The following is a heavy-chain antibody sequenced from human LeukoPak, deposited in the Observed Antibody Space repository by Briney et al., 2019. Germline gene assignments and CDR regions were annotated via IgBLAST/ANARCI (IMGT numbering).Heavy chain of an antibody. V-gene: IGHV3-30*04. Sequence: GGSLRLSCAASGFAFSSYAMHWVRQAPGKGLECVAVISYDGSNKYYADSVKGRFTISRDNSKNTLYLQMNSLRPEDTAVYYCARVSGNYQFDYWGQGTLVTVSS. J-gene: IGHJ4*02. CDR1: GFAFSSYA. CDR2: ISYDGSNK. CDR3: ARVSGNYQFDY. D-gene: IGHD1-26*01.